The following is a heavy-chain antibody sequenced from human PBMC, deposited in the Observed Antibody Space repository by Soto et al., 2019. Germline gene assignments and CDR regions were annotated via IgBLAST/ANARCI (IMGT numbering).Heavy chain of an antibody. CDR1: GGTFSSYT. V-gene: IGHV1-69*02. CDR3: ASDCSGGSFDHSGFFDY. J-gene: IGHJ4*02. D-gene: IGHD5-12*01. Sequence: QVQLVQSGAEVKKPGSSVKVSCTASGGTFSSYTISWVRQAPGQGLEWMGRIIPILGIANYAKKFQGRVTITVDKSTSKAYIELSSLRYEDKAVYYCASDCSGGSFDHSGFFDYWGQGTLVTVSS. CDR2: IIPILGIA.